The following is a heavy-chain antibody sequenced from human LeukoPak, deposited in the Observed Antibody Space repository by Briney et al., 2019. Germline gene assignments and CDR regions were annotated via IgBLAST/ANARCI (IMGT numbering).Heavy chain of an antibody. CDR3: ARVHLSSHWSVYFDY. D-gene: IGHD2-8*02. CDR2: VYYSGST. CDR1: GGSISSSSYY. V-gene: IGHV4-39*07. Sequence: TSETLSLTCTVSGGSISSSSYYWGWIRQPPGKGLEWIGSVYYSGSTSYNPSLKSRVTISVDTSKNQFSLKLSSVTAADTAVYYCARVHLSSHWSVYFDYWGQGTLVTVSS. J-gene: IGHJ4*02.